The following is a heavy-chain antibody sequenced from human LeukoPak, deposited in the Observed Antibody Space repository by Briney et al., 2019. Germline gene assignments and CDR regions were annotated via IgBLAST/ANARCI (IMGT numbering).Heavy chain of an antibody. CDR3: ARTTRFLEWLLHYY. J-gene: IGHJ4*02. CDR2: INPNSGGT. V-gene: IGHV1-2*02. CDR1: AYTFTGYY. D-gene: IGHD3-3*01. Sequence: ASVKVSCKASAYTFTGYYMHWVRQAPGQGLEWMGWINPNSGGTNYAQKFQGRVTMTRDTSISTAYMELSRLRSDDTAVYYCARTTRFLEWLLHYYWGQGTLVTVSP.